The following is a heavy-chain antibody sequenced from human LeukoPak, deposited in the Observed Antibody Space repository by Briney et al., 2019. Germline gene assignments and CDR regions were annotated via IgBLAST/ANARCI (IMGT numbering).Heavy chain of an antibody. V-gene: IGHV4-59*01. D-gene: IGHD5-24*01. CDR2: VSYSGST. CDR1: GGSISSYY. J-gene: IGHJ4*02. Sequence: SETLSLTCTVSGGSISSYYWNWVRQPPGKGLEWIGYVSYSGSTNYNPSLKSRVTISVDTSKNQFSLKLNSVTAADTAVSYCARTGGYNSPFSFWGQGALVTVSS. CDR3: ARTGGYNSPFSF.